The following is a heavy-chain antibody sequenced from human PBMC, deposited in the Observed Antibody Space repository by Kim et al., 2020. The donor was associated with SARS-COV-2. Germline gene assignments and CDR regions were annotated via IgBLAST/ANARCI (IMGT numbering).Heavy chain of an antibody. D-gene: IGHD3-9*01. V-gene: IGHV1-18*01. CDR3: ARSDILTTFDY. CDR2: ISGYNGDT. CDR1: GYSLFTSG. J-gene: IGHJ4*02. Sequence: ASVKVSCKASGYSLFTSGISWVRQAPGQGLEWMGWISGYNGDTDYAQKFQGRVTLTAEASTDTAYMQLRSLRSDDTAVYFCARSDILTTFDYWGQGTLVTVSS.